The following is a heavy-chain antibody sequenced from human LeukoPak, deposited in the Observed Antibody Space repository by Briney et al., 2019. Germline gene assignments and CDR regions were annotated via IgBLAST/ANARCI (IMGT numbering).Heavy chain of an antibody. CDR1: GGSISSSSYY. CDR3: ARARSYLNWFDP. CDR2: IYYSGST. V-gene: IGHV4-39*07. J-gene: IGHJ5*02. Sequence: SETLSLTCTVSGGSISSSSYYWGWIRQPPGKGLEWIGSIYYSGSTYYNPSLKSRVTISVDTSKNQFSLKLSSVTAADTAVYYCARARSYLNWFDPWGQGTLVPVSS. D-gene: IGHD1-26*01.